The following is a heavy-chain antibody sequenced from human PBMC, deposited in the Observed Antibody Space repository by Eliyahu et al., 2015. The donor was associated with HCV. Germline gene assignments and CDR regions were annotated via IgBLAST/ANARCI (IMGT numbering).Heavy chain of an antibody. Sequence: EVQVVESGGDLVQPGGSLRLSCAASGFTFNNYWMVWVRQAPGKGLEWVASIKQDGSEKYYVDSVKGRFNIFRDNAKNSLYLQMNSLRAEDTAMYYCAPSNNGFSWGQGTLVTVSS. V-gene: IGHV3-7*01. CDR1: GFTFNNYW. D-gene: IGHD4-11*01. CDR3: APSNNGFS. CDR2: IKQDGSEK. J-gene: IGHJ5*02.